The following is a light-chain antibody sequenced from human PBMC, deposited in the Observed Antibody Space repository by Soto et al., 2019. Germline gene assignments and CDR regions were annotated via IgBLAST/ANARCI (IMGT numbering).Light chain of an antibody. V-gene: IGKV1-39*01. CDR2: AAS. Sequence: DIQMTQSPTSLSASVGDRVTITCRASQSIRNYLNWYQQKPGNAPKLLIYAASSLQSGVPSRFSGSGSGTDFTLTISSLQPEDFATYYCQQSFDTPRTFGQGTKVEIK. CDR1: QSIRNY. CDR3: QQSFDTPRT. J-gene: IGKJ1*01.